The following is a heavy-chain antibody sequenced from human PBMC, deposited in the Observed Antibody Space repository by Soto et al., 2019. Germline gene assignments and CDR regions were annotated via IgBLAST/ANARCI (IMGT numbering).Heavy chain of an antibody. CDR2: VDPNGGGT. V-gene: IGHV1-2*04. J-gene: IGHJ4*02. Sequence: ASVKVSCKTSGNTFTDYKLHWVRQAPGQGLEWMGWVDPNGGGTNSAQKFQGSVTMTRDTSITTVYLELSRLKTNDTATYFCTTWVDYGDYEGFDFWGQGTLVT. CDR3: TTWVDYGDYEGFDF. CDR1: GNTFTDYK. D-gene: IGHD4-17*01.